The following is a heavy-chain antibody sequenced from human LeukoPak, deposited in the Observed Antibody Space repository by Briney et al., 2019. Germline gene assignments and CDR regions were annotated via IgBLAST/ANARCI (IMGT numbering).Heavy chain of an antibody. Sequence: PGGSLRLSCAASGFTFSSYWMGWVRQAPGKGLEWVANIKQDGSEKYYVDSVKGRFTISRDNAKNSLYLQMSSLRAEDTAVYYCARDPSVTVTNAFDIWGQGTMVTVSS. CDR3: ARDPSVTVTNAFDI. J-gene: IGHJ3*02. CDR1: GFTFSSYW. V-gene: IGHV3-7*01. D-gene: IGHD4-11*01. CDR2: IKQDGSEK.